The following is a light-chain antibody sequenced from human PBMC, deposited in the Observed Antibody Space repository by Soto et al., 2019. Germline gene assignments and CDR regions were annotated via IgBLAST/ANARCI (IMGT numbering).Light chain of an antibody. Sequence: DIQMTQSPSTLSASVGDRVTITCRASQSISNWLAWYQQKPGKAPNLLIYDASSLEGGVPSRFSGSGSGTEFTLTISCLQPDDSATYYCQQYSNYSPWTFGQGTKVDI. CDR3: QQYSNYSPWT. CDR1: QSISNW. V-gene: IGKV1-5*01. J-gene: IGKJ1*01. CDR2: DAS.